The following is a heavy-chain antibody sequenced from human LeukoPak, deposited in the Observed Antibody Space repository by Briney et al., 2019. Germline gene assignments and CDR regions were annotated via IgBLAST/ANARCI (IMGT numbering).Heavy chain of an antibody. J-gene: IGHJ5*02. D-gene: IGHD2-15*01. CDR1: GYTFTGYY. CDR3: AXXXXXXXVAAKAAGWFDP. CDR2: INPNSGGT. V-gene: IGHV1-2*02. Sequence: ASVKVSCKASGYTFTGYYMHWVRQAPGQGLEWMGWINPNSGGTNYAQKFQGRVTMTRDTSISTAYMELSRLRSDDTAVYYCAXXXXXXXVAAKAAGWFDPWGQGTLVTVSS.